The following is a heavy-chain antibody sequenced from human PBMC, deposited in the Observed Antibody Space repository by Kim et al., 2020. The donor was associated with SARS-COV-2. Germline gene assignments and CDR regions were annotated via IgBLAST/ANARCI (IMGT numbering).Heavy chain of an antibody. CDR1: GFTFSSHV. V-gene: IGHV3-30*18. CDR3: AKDLTNNWSFDY. CDR2: LSPDGTHA. Sequence: GGSPRLSCSASGFTFSSHVMRWVRQAPGKGLEWVASLSPDGTHAYCTDSVKGRFTISRDNSKNTLFLQMNSLSTEDTALYYCAKDLTNNWSFDYWGQGTLVTVSS. J-gene: IGHJ4*02.